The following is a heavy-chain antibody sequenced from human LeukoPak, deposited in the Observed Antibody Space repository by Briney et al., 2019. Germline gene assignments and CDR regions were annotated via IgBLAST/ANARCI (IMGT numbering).Heavy chain of an antibody. CDR1: GFTFSSYS. D-gene: IGHD3-22*01. Sequence: PGGSLRLSCAASGFTFSSYSMNWVRQAPGKGLEWVSSISSSSSYIYYADSVKGRFTISRDNAKNSLYLQMNSLRAEDTAVYYCARDVAYDSSGYYDFDYWGQGTLVTVSS. CDR2: ISSSSSYI. V-gene: IGHV3-21*01. CDR3: ARDVAYDSSGYYDFDY. J-gene: IGHJ4*02.